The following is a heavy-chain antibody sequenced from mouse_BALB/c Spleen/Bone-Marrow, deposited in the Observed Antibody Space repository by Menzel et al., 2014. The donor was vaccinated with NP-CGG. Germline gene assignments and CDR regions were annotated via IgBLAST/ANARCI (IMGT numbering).Heavy chain of an antibody. J-gene: IGHJ4*01. CDR3: ARWGSSRAMDY. D-gene: IGHD3-1*01. CDR1: GYTFSTYW. Sequence: VQLQQSGAELMKPGASVKISCKATGYTFSTYWIEWVKRRPGHGLEWIGEVLPGSGSTNYNEKFKGKATFTADTSSNTAYIQLSSLTSEDSAVYYCARWGSSRAMDYWGQGTSVTVSS. V-gene: IGHV1-9*01. CDR2: VLPGSGST.